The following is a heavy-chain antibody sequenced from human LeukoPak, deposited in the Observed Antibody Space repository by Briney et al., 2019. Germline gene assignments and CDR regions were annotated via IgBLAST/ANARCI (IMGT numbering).Heavy chain of an antibody. V-gene: IGHV3-74*01. CDR3: ARDRSPTNGGFDY. CDR2: INIDGSDT. J-gene: IGHJ4*02. Sequence: PGGSLRLSCVASGFTVSSNYMSWVRQAPGKGLVWVSRINIDGSDTTYADSVKGRFTIPRDNAKSTLYLQMNRLRVEDTAVYFCARDRSPTNGGFDYWGQGTLVTVSS. D-gene: IGHD7-27*01. CDR1: GFTVSSNY.